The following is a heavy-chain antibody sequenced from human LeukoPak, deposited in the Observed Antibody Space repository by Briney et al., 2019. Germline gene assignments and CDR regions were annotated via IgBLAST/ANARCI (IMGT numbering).Heavy chain of an antibody. CDR3: ARNVRGDYVWGSYRSYAFDI. V-gene: IGHV4-34*01. CDR2: INHSGST. J-gene: IGHJ3*02. Sequence: SETLSLTCAVYGGSFSGYYWSWIRQPPGKGLEWIGEINHSGSTNYNPSLKSRVTISVDTSKNQFSLKLSSVTAADTAVYYCARNVRGDYVWGSYRSYAFDIWGQGTMVTVSS. CDR1: GGSFSGYY. D-gene: IGHD3-16*02.